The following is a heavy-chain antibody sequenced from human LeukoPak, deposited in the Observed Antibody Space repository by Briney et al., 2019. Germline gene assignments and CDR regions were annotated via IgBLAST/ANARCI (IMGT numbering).Heavy chain of an antibody. Sequence: SETLSLTCTVSGGSTSSYYWSWIREPPGKGLEWIGYIYYSGSTNYNPSLKSRVTISIDTSKNQFSLNLTSVTAADTAVYYCARGGLGGITAYSNYLFDYWGQGTLVTVSS. CDR1: GGSTSSYY. D-gene: IGHD4-11*01. CDR3: ARGGLGGITAYSNYLFDY. J-gene: IGHJ4*02. V-gene: IGHV4-59*08. CDR2: IYYSGST.